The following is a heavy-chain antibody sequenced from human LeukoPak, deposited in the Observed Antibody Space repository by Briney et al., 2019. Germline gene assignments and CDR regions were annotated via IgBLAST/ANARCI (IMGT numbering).Heavy chain of an antibody. CDR3: ARSSWDSSGYYSIDY. Sequence: GASVKVSCKASGYTFTGYYMHWVRQAPGQGLEWMEWINPNSGGTNYAQKFQGRVTMTRDTSISTAYMELSRLRSDDTAVYYCARSSWDSSGYYSIDYWGQGTLVTVSS. V-gene: IGHV1-2*02. CDR1: GYTFTGYY. D-gene: IGHD3-22*01. CDR2: INPNSGGT. J-gene: IGHJ4*02.